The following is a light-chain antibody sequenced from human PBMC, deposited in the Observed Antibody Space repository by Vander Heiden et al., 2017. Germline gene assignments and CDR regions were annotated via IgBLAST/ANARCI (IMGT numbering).Light chain of an antibody. CDR1: SGSVSTSYY. Sequence: QTVVTQEPSFSVSPGGTVTLTCGLSSGSVSTSYYPSWYQQTPGQAPRTLIYSTNTRSSGVTDRFSGSILGNKAALTITGAQADDESDYYCVLYMGSGINWVFGGGTKLTVL. J-gene: IGLJ3*02. CDR2: STN. V-gene: IGLV8-61*01. CDR3: VLYMGSGINWV.